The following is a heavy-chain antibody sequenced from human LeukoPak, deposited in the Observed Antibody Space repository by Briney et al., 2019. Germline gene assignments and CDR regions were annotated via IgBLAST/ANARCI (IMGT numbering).Heavy chain of an antibody. CDR1: GGSISSGSYY. CDR3: ARVLVGASYYYYYMDV. V-gene: IGHV4-61*02. Sequence: SQTLSLTCTVSGGSISSGSYYWSWIRQPAGKGLEWIGRIYTSGSTNYNPSLKSRVTISVDTSNNQFSLKLSYVTAADTAVYYCARVLVGASYYYYYMDVWGKGTTVTVSS. J-gene: IGHJ6*03. CDR2: IYTSGST. D-gene: IGHD1-26*01.